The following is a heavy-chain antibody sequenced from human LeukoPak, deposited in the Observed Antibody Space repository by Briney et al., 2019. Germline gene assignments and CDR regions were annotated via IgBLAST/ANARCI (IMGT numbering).Heavy chain of an antibody. D-gene: IGHD4-17*01. J-gene: IGHJ4*02. Sequence: GATVKVSCKVSGYTLTELSMHWVRQAPGKGLEWMGGFDPEDGETIYAQKFQGGVTMTEDTSTDTAYMELSSLRSEDTAVYYCARAEYGDSPMGFFDYWGQGTLVTVSS. CDR3: ARAEYGDSPMGFFDY. CDR2: FDPEDGET. V-gene: IGHV1-24*01. CDR1: GYTLTELS.